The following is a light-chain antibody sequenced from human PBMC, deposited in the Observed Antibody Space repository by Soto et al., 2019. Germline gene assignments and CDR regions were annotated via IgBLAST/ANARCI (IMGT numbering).Light chain of an antibody. Sequence: IPMTPSPASLSASAVDRVTITCRASQSISSYLNWYQQKPVKAPKLLIYAASSLQSGVPSRFSGSGSGTEFTLTISSLQPEDFATYYCQQAYSFPLTFGGGTKVDIK. CDR1: QSISSY. CDR2: AAS. J-gene: IGKJ4*01. V-gene: IGKV1-39*01. CDR3: QQAYSFPLT.